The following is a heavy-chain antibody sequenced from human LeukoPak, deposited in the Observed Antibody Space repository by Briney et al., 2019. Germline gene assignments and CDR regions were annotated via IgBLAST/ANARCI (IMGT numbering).Heavy chain of an antibody. CDR3: ARLYSPDFGHVDY. D-gene: IGHD2-21*01. CDR2: IYYSGST. J-gene: IGHJ4*02. Sequence: SETLSLTCTVSGGSISSSSYYWGWIRQPPGKGLEWIGSIYYSGSTYYNPSLKSRVTISVDTSKNQFSLKLSSVTAADTAVYYCARLYSPDFGHVDYWGQGTLVTVSS. V-gene: IGHV4-39*01. CDR1: GGSISSSSYY.